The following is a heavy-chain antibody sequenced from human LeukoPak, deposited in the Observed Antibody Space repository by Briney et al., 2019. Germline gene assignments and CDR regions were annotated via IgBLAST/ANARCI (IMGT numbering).Heavy chain of an antibody. J-gene: IGHJ4*02. CDR1: GGSISSYY. Sequence: SETLSLTCTVSGGSISSYYWRWIRQPPGKGLEWIGYIYYSGSTNYNPSLKSRVTISVDTSKNQFSLKLSSVTAADTAVYYCARLSRLQCLEWLPPSIDYWGQGTLVTVSS. CDR3: ARLSRLQCLEWLPPSIDY. V-gene: IGHV4-59*01. CDR2: IYYSGST. D-gene: IGHD3-3*01.